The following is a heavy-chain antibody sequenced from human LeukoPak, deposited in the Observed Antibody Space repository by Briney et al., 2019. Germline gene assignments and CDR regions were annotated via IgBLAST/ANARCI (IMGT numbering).Heavy chain of an antibody. J-gene: IGHJ4*02. Sequence: GRSLRLSCAASGFTFSSYGMHWVRQAPGKGLEWVAVISYDGSNKYYADSVKGRFTISRDNSKNTLYLQMNSLRAEDTAVYYCARDKGNTAMTEGFDYWGQGTLVTVSS. CDR1: GFTFSSYG. V-gene: IGHV3-30*03. CDR3: ARDKGNTAMTEGFDY. CDR2: ISYDGSNK. D-gene: IGHD5-18*01.